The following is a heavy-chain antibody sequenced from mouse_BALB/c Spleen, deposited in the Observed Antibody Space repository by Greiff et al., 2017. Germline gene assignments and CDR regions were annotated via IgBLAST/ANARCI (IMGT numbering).Heavy chain of an antibody. CDR1: GFAFSSYD. J-gene: IGHJ1*01. V-gene: IGHV5-12-1*01. D-gene: IGHD2-4*01. CDR3: ARHDYDWYFDV. CDR2: ISSGGGST. Sequence: DVKLQESGGGLVKPGGSLKLSCAASGFAFSSYDMSWVRQTPEKRLEWVAYISSGGGSTYYPDTVKGRFTISRDNAKNTLYLQMSSLKSEDTAMYYCARHDYDWYFDVWGAGTTVTVSS.